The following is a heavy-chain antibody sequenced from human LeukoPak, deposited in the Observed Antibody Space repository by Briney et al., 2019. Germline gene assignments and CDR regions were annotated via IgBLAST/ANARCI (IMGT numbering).Heavy chain of an antibody. CDR1: GGSISSYY. J-gene: IGHJ4*02. D-gene: IGHD6-13*01. CDR2: IYYSGST. Sequence: PSETLSLTCTVSGGSISSYYWSWIRQPPGKGLEWIGYIYYSGSTNYNPSLKSRVTISVDTSKNQFSLKLSSMTAADTAVYYCARDRPGSSWLDYWGQGTLVTVSS. CDR3: ARDRPGSSWLDY. V-gene: IGHV4-59*01.